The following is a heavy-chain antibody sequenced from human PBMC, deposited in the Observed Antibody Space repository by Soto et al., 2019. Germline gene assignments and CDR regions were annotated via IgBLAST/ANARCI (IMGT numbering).Heavy chain of an antibody. CDR3: ARLPKGSTVTS. D-gene: IGHD4-17*01. CDR1: EFRLGDYS. V-gene: IGHV3-48*02. J-gene: IGHJ4*02. CDR2: ITSSGDST. Sequence: DVQLLESGGGSVHPGGSLRLACAGSEFRLGDYSRNGFRRAPGRGLEWVSYITSSGDSTYYADSVKGRFTVSRDNAKNSLFLQMNGLRDEDTAVYYCARLPKGSTVTSWGQGTLVTVSS.